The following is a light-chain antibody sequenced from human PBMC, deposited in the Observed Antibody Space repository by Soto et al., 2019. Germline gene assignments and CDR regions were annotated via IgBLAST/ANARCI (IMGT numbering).Light chain of an antibody. CDR1: SSNLGDNT. CDR2: SYD. J-gene: IGLJ1*01. Sequence: QSVLTQPPPASGTPGQRVTISCSKSSSNLGDNTVNWYQHVPGTAPKLLIYSYDQRPSGVPDRFSGSRSGTSASLAISGLQSEDEADYYCAAWDATLDGYVFGTGTKVTVL. CDR3: AAWDATLDGYV. V-gene: IGLV1-44*01.